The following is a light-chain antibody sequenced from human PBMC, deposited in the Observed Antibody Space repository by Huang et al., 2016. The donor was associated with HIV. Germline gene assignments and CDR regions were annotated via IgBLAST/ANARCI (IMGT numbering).Light chain of an antibody. CDR2: GAS. J-gene: IGKJ1*01. CDR1: QSVSSD. Sequence: EIVMTQSPVTLSVSLGERASLSCRASQSVSSDLAWYQQKPGQPPRLLIYGASTRATGIPARFSGSGSGTEFTLTISSLQSEDFAVYYCQQYNNWPWTFGQGTKVEIK. CDR3: QQYNNWPWT. V-gene: IGKV3-15*01.